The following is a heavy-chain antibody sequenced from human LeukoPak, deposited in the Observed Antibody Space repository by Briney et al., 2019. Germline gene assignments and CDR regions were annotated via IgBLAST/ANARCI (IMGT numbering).Heavy chain of an antibody. D-gene: IGHD6-13*01. J-gene: IGHJ4*02. CDR3: ARHIRVTAAAGKYYFDY. CDR2: IYYSGST. Sequence: KPSETLSLTCTVSGGSISSSSYYWGWIRQPPGKGLEWIGSIYYSGSTYYNPSLKSRVTISVDTSKNQFSLKLSSVTAADTAVYYCARHIRVTAAAGKYYFDYWGQGTLVTVSS. CDR1: GGSISSSSYY. V-gene: IGHV4-39*01.